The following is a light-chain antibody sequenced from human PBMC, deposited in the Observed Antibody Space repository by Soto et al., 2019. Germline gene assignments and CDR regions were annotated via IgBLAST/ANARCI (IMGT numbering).Light chain of an antibody. Sequence: QSVLTQPPSSSGSPGQSVTISCTGTSSDVGGYNFVSWFQQYPGKAPKLIIFEVTKRPSEVPDRFSGSKSGNTASLTVSGLRTEDEADYYCDSYAGRDTYVFGPGTKVTVL. CDR1: SSDVGGYNF. J-gene: IGLJ1*01. CDR2: EVT. CDR3: DSYAGRDTYV. V-gene: IGLV2-8*01.